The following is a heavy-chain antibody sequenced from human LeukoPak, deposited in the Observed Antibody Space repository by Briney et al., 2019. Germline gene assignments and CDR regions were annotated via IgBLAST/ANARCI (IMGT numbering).Heavy chain of an antibody. Sequence: ASVKVSCKASGYTFTSYDINWVRQATGQGLEWMGWMNPNSGNTGYAQKFQGRVTMTRNTSISTAYMELSSLRSEDTAVYYCARLKYLKWPGRGNWFDPWGQGTLVTVSS. CDR3: ARLKYLKWPGRGNWFDP. CDR1: GYTFTSYD. CDR2: MNPNSGNT. J-gene: IGHJ5*02. V-gene: IGHV1-8*01. D-gene: IGHD3-3*01.